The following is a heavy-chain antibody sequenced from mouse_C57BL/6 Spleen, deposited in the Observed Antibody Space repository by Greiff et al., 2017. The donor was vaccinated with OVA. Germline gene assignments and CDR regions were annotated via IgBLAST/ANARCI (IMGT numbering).Heavy chain of an antibody. CDR2: ISYDGSN. CDR1: GYSITSGYY. V-gene: IGHV3-6*01. CDR3: ARGPSHYAMDY. Sequence: EVQLQESGPGLVKPSQSLSLTCSVTGYSITSGYYWNWIRQFPGNKLEWMGYISYDGSNNYNPSLKNRISITRDTSKNQFFLKLNSVTTEDTATYYCARGPSHYAMDYWGQVPSVTVSS. J-gene: IGHJ4*01.